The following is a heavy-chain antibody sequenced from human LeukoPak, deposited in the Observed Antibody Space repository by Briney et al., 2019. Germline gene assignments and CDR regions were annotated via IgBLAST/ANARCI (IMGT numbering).Heavy chain of an antibody. CDR3: AKDFLLQWGSLSDAFDI. V-gene: IGHV3-53*01. CDR1: GFTVSSNY. Sequence: GGSLRLSCAASGFTVSSNYVSWVRQAPGKGLEWVSVIYSGGSTYYADSVKGRFTISRDNSKNTLYLQMNSLRAEDTAVYYCAKDFLLQWGSLSDAFDIWGQGTMVTVSS. J-gene: IGHJ3*02. D-gene: IGHD2-15*01. CDR2: IYSGGST.